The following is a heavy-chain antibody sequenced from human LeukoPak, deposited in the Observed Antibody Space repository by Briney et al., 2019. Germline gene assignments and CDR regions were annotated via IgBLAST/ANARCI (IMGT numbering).Heavy chain of an antibody. CDR2: IRYDGSNK. CDR3: AKDGEMATMIASDY. D-gene: IGHD5-24*01. J-gene: IGHJ4*02. CDR1: GFTFSSNG. V-gene: IGHV3-30*02. Sequence: GGSLRLSCAASGFTFSSNGMHWVRQAPGKGLEWVAFIRYDGSNKYYADSVKGRFTISRDNSKNTLYLQMNSLRAEDTAVYYCAKDGEMATMIASDYWGQGTLVTVSS.